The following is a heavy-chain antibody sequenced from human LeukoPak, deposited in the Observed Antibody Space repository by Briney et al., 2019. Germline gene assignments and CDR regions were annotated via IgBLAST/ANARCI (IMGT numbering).Heavy chain of an antibody. CDR3: ARTVAAYYDRDV. V-gene: IGHV1-69*10. CDR1: GGTFSSYA. J-gene: IGHJ6*02. D-gene: IGHD6-6*01. Sequence: GASVKVSCKASGGTFSSYAISWVRQAPGQGLEWMGWIIPILGIANYAQKFQGRVTITADKSTSTAYMELSSLRSEDTAVYYCARTVAAYYDRDVWGQGPTVPVPS. CDR2: IIPILGIA.